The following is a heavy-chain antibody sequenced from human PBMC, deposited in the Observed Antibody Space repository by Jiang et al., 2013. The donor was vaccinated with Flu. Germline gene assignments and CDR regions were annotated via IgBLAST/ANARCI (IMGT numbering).Heavy chain of an antibody. CDR3: ARGPEIAVASDAFDI. V-gene: IGHV5-51*01. D-gene: IGHD6-19*01. J-gene: IGHJ3*02. CDR2: IYPGDSDT. Sequence: GAEVKKPGESLKISCKGSGYSFTSYWIGWVRQMPGKGLEWMGIIYPGDSDTRYSPSFQGQVTISADKSISTAYLQWSSLKASDTAMYYCARGPEIAVASDAFDIWGQGTMVTVSS. CDR1: GYSFTSYW.